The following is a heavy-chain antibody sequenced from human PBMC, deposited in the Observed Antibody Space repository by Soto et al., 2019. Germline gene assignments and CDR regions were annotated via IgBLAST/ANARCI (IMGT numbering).Heavy chain of an antibody. J-gene: IGHJ4*02. D-gene: IGHD3-22*01. CDR2: INAGNGNT. V-gene: IGHV1-3*01. Sequence: GASVKVSCKASGYTFTSYAMHWVRQAPGQRLGWMGWINAGNGNTKYSQKFQGRFTISRDNAKNSLYLQLNSLRADDTAVYYCARDSDSGGYYGVGDYFDYWGQGTLVTVSS. CDR1: GYTFTSYA. CDR3: ARDSDSGGYYGVGDYFDY.